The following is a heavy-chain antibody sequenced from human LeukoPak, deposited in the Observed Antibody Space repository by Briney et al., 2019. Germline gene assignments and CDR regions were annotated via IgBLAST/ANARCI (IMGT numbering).Heavy chain of an antibody. CDR2: IYYSGST. J-gene: IGHJ4*02. D-gene: IGHD3-10*01. Sequence: SETLSLTCTVSGGSISSYYWSWIRQPPGKGLEWIGYIYYSGSTNYNPSLKSRVTISVDTSKNQFSLKLSSVTAADTAVYYRARDHDYGSGSYYYFDYWGQGTLVTVSS. V-gene: IGHV4-59*12. CDR3: ARDHDYGSGSYYYFDY. CDR1: GGSISSYY.